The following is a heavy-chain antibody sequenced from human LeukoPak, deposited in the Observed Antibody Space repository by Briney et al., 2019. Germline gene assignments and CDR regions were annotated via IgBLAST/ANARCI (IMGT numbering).Heavy chain of an antibody. J-gene: IGHJ5*02. CDR2: IIPIFGTA. CDR3: ARDGRYRDIVVVPAAKYNWFDP. CDR1: GGTFSSYA. D-gene: IGHD2-2*01. Sequence: SVKVSCKASGGTFSSYAISWVRQAPGQGLEWMGGIIPIFGTANYAQKFQGRVTITADESTSTAYMELSSLRSEDTAVYYCARDGRYRDIVVVPAAKYNWFDPWGQGTLVTVSS. V-gene: IGHV1-69*13.